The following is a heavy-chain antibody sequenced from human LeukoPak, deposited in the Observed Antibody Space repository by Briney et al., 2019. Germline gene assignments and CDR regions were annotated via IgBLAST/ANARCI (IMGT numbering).Heavy chain of an antibody. V-gene: IGHV3-21*04. Sequence: PGGSLRLSCAASGFTFSNYRMNWVRQAPGKGLEWVSAIASDGKSTFYADSVKGRFIISRDNAKNSLDLQMNSLRAEDTAVYYCAKVAITMVRGALDYWGQGTLVTVSS. J-gene: IGHJ4*02. CDR1: GFTFSNYR. CDR2: IASDGKST. D-gene: IGHD3-10*01. CDR3: AKVAITMVRGALDY.